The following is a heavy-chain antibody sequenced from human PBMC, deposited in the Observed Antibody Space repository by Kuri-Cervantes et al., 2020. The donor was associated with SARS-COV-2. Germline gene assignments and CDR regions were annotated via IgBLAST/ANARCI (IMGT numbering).Heavy chain of an antibody. V-gene: IGHV4-34*01. Sequence: SETLSLICAVYGGSFSGYYWSWIRQPPGKGLEWIGEINHSGSTNYNPSLKSRVTISVDTSKNQFSLKLSSVTAADTAVYYCAGGYYYDSSGPVLRYYFDYWGQGTLVTVSS. CDR3: AGGYYYDSSGPVLRYYFDY. CDR1: GGSFSGYY. J-gene: IGHJ4*02. CDR2: INHSGST. D-gene: IGHD3-22*01.